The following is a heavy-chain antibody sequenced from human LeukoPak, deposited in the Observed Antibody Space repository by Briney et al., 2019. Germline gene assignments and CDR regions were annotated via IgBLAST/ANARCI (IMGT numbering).Heavy chain of an antibody. CDR1: GGTFSSYA. D-gene: IGHD2-21*01. CDR3: AREGTAYCGGDCYLDY. Sequence: SVKVSCKASGGTFSSYAISWVRQAPGQGLEWMGGIIPIFGTANYAQKFQGRVTITADESTSTAYMELSSLRSEDTAVYYCAREGTAYCGGDCYLDYWGQGTLVTVSS. V-gene: IGHV1-69*13. CDR2: IIPIFGTA. J-gene: IGHJ4*02.